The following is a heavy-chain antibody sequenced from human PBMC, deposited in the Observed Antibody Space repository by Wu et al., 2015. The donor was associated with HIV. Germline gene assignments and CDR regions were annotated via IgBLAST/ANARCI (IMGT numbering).Heavy chain of an antibody. V-gene: IGHV1-2*02. CDR2: INPNSGGT. CDR3: ARRGIVVVPAAMDYYYYGMDV. J-gene: IGHJ6*02. D-gene: IGHD2-2*01. CDR1: GYTFTGYY. Sequence: QVQLVQSGAEVKKPGASVKVSCKASGYTFTGYYMHWVRQAPGQGLEWMGWINPNSGGTNYAQKFQGRVTMTRDTSISTAYMELSRLRSDDTAVYYCARRGIVVVPAAMDYYYYGMDVWGQGTTVTGLL.